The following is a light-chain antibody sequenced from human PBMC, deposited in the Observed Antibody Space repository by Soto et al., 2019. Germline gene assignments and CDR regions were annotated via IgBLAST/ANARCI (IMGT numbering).Light chain of an antibody. CDR2: DAS. Sequence: EIVLTQSPATLSLSPGERATLSCRASQSVSSYLAWYQQKPGQAPRLLIYDASNRATGSPARFSGSGSGTDFPLTISSLEPEDFAVYYCQQRSDWPPNTFGQGTRMEIK. V-gene: IGKV3-11*01. J-gene: IGKJ5*01. CDR3: QQRSDWPPNT. CDR1: QSVSSY.